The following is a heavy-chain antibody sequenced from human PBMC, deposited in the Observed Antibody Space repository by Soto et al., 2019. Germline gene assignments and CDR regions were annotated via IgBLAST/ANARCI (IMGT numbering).Heavy chain of an antibody. Sequence: SVKVSCKASGGTFSRYTITWVRQAPGQGLEWMGGTTPMFGTPNYAQKFQGRVTITADESTSTAYMELSSLRSEDTAMYYCARDGTLYDSSAYYYLYWGQGTLVTVSS. V-gene: IGHV1-69*13. CDR2: TTPMFGTP. CDR3: ARDGTLYDSSAYYYLY. D-gene: IGHD3-22*01. CDR1: GGTFSRYT. J-gene: IGHJ4*02.